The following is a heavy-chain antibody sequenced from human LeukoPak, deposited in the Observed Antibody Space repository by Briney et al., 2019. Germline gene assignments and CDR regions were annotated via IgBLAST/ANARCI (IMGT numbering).Heavy chain of an antibody. CDR3: ARDRTRDGHKRGNAFDI. J-gene: IGHJ3*02. CDR2: ISSSGSTI. D-gene: IGHD5-24*01. Sequence: PGGSLRLSCAASGFTFSDYYMSWIRQAPGKGLEWVSYISSSGSTIYYADSVKGRFTISRDNAKNSLYLQMNSPRAEDTAVYYCARDRTRDGHKRGNAFDIWGQGTMVTVSS. CDR1: GFTFSDYY. V-gene: IGHV3-11*01.